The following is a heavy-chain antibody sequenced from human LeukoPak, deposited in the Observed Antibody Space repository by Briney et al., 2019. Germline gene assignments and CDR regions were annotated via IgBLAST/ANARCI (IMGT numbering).Heavy chain of an antibody. D-gene: IGHD1-26*01. CDR1: GGSISSYY. V-gene: IGHV4-59*01. J-gene: IGHJ3*02. CDR2: IYYSGST. CDR3: ATGSGSYLRGAFDI. Sequence: SETLSLTCTVSGGSISSYYWSWIRQPPGKGLEWIGYIYYSGSTNYNPSLKSRVTIAVDTSKNQFSLELSSVTAADTAVYYCATGSGSYLRGAFDIWGQGTMVTVSS.